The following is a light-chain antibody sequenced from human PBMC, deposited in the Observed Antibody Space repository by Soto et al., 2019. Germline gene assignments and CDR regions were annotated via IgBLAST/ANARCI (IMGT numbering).Light chain of an antibody. Sequence: EILMTQSPATLSVPPGERATLSCRASQSVSSNLAWYQQKPGQAPRLLIYGASTRATGIPARFSGSGSGTEFTLTISSLQSEDFAVYYCQQYNNWPPWTFGQGTKVDNK. J-gene: IGKJ1*01. CDR3: QQYNNWPPWT. CDR2: GAS. CDR1: QSVSSN. V-gene: IGKV3-15*01.